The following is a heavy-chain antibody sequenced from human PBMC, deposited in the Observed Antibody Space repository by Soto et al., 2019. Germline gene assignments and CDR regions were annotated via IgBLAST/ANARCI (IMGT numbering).Heavy chain of an antibody. J-gene: IGHJ6*02. CDR3: IPSRCGGDGLPSSASYYYDGMDV. Sequence: QITLKESGPTLVKPTQTLTLTCTFYAFSLSTGGVGVGWIRQPPGTALEWLALIYWYDDKLSSQSLRSRLTITKDTSKNQVVLTMTSRAPVDTAASYCIPSRCGGDGLPSSASYYYDGMDVWGQGTTVTVYS. D-gene: IGHD2-21*02. CDR1: AFSLSTGGVG. V-gene: IGHV2-5*04. CDR2: IYWYDDK.